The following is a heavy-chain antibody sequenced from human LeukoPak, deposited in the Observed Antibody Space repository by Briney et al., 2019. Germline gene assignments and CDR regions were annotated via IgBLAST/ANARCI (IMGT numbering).Heavy chain of an antibody. CDR2: ISGGSGST. Sequence: GGSLRLSCAASGFTFSSYAMSWVRQAPGKGLAWVSTISGGSGSTYCADSVKGRFTISRDNSKNTLYLQMNSLRDEDTAVYYCAKDRVTGGYSYGVFDYWGLGTLVTVSS. J-gene: IGHJ4*02. V-gene: IGHV3-23*01. CDR1: GFTFSSYA. CDR3: AKDRVTGGYSYGVFDY. D-gene: IGHD5-18*01.